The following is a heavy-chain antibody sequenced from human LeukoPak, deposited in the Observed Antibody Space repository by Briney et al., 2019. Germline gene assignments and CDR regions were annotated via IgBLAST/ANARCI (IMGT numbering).Heavy chain of an antibody. D-gene: IGHD3-10*01. J-gene: IGHJ6*03. V-gene: IGHV4-34*01. Sequence: PSETLSLTCAVYGGSFSGYYWSWIRQPPGKGLEWIGEINHSGSTNYNPSLKSRVTISVDTSKNQFSLKLSSVTAADTAVYYCARAPFYYYGSGSYQYYYYYMDVWGKGTTVTISS. CDR2: INHSGST. CDR3: ARAPFYYYGSGSYQYYYYYMDV. CDR1: GGSFSGYY.